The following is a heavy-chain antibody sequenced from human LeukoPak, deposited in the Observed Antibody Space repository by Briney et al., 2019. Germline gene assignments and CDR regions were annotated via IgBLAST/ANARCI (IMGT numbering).Heavy chain of an antibody. V-gene: IGHV1-2*02. CDR2: INPNINGT. Sequence: ASVKVSCKASGYTFTGYYIHWVRQAPGQGLEWMGWINPNINGTNYAQKFQGRVTMTGDRSISTAYMELSRLRSDDTAVYYCARDNVPDPGPIPSYSSGPRGGFDPWGQGTLVTVSS. J-gene: IGHJ5*02. D-gene: IGHD6-19*01. CDR1: GYTFTGYY. CDR3: ARDNVPDPGPIPSYSSGPRGGFDP.